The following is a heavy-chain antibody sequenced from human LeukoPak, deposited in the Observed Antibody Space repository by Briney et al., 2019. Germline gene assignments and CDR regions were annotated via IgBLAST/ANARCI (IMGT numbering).Heavy chain of an antibody. Sequence: GGSLRLSCEGSAFIFSGHWMNWVRQTPGKGLEWVANIKQDGGEKYYVDSVKGRFTISRDNAKNSLYLQMNSLRAEDTAVYYCARALSSYHFDSSGYSLWGQGALVTVSS. CDR2: IKQDGGEK. CDR3: ARALSSYHFDSSGYSL. J-gene: IGHJ4*02. CDR1: AFIFSGHW. D-gene: IGHD3-22*01. V-gene: IGHV3-7*01.